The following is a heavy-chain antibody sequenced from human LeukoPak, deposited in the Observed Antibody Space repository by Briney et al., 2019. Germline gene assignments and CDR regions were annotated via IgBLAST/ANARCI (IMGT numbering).Heavy chain of an antibody. CDR1: GGSFSGYY. D-gene: IGHD6-19*01. V-gene: IGHV4-34*01. J-gene: IGHJ4*02. Sequence: SETLSLTCAVYGGSFSGYYWSWIRQPPGKGLEWIGEINHSGSTNYNPSLKSRVTISVDTSKNQFSLKLSSVTAADTAVYYCARGVGVAGTILAFDYWGQGTLLTVSS. CDR2: INHSGST. CDR3: ARGVGVAGTILAFDY.